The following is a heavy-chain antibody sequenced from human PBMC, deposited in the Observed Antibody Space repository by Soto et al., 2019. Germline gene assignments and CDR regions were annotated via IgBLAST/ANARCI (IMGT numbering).Heavy chain of an antibody. CDR1: VFTFSSYA. D-gene: IGHD5-18*01. Sequence: PGGSLRLSCSDSVFTFSSYAMHWFRQAPGKGLEYVSAISSNGGSTYYADSVKGRFTISRDNSKNTLYLQMSSLRAEDTAVYYCASGYSYGVPMDVWGQGTTVTVSS. CDR3: ASGYSYGVPMDV. V-gene: IGHV3-64D*06. J-gene: IGHJ6*02. CDR2: ISSNGGST.